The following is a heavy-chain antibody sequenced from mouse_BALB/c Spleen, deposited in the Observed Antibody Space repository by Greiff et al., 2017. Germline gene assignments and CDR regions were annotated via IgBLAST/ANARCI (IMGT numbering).Heavy chain of an antibody. V-gene: IGHV3-6*02. CDR3: ARDNYGYRHYFDY. D-gene: IGHD1-2*01. J-gene: IGHJ2*01. CDR1: GYSITSGYY. CDR2: ISYDGSN. Sequence: DVKLQESGPGLVKPSQSLSLTCSVTGYSITSGYYWNWIRQFPGNKLEWMGYISYDGSNNYNPSLKNRISITRDTSKNQFFLKLNSVTTEDTATYYCARDNYGYRHYFDYWGQGTTLTVSS.